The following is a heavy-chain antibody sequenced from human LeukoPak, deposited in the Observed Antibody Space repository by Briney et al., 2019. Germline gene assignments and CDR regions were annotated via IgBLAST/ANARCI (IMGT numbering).Heavy chain of an antibody. D-gene: IGHD1-1*01. CDR2: IKSKSDGGTT. CDR1: GFTFSNTW. CDR3: VWNDLGDY. V-gene: IGHV3-15*01. J-gene: IGHJ4*02. Sequence: GGSLRLSCAASGFTFSNTWMSWVRQTPGKGLEWVGRIKSKSDGGTTDYAAPVKGRFTVSRDDSKKTLYLQMNSLKIEDTAVYYCVWNDLGDYWGQGTLVTVSS.